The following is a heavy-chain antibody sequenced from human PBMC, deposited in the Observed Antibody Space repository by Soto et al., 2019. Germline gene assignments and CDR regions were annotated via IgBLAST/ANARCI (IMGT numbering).Heavy chain of an antibody. D-gene: IGHD6-19*01. V-gene: IGHV3-30*18. CDR1: GFTFSSYG. Sequence: QVQLVESGGGVVQPGRSLRLSCAASGFTFSSYGMHWDRQAPGKGLEWVAVISYDGSNKYYADSVKGRFTISRDNSKNTLYLQMNSLRPEDTAVYYCAKEVQNGGWRNFDYWGQGTLVTVSS. J-gene: IGHJ4*02. CDR2: ISYDGSNK. CDR3: AKEVQNGGWRNFDY.